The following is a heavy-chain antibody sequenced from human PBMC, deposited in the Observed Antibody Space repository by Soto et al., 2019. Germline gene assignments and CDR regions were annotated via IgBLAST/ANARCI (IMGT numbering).Heavy chain of an antibody. D-gene: IGHD3-22*01. CDR2: INPNSGGT. CDR3: ARGDFDSSANYYAGWFDP. J-gene: IGHJ5*02. V-gene: IGHV1-2*02. Sequence: GASVKVSCKASGYTFTAYYMHWLRQAPGQGLEWMGWINPNSGGTKYAQKFQGRVTMTNDTSISTAYMELSRLGPDDTAVYYCARGDFDSSANYYAGWFDPWGQGTLVTVSS. CDR1: GYTFTAYY.